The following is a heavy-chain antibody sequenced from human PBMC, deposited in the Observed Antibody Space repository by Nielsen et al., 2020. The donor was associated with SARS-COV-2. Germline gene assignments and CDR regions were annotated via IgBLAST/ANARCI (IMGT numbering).Heavy chain of an antibody. CDR2: IYPGDSDT. V-gene: IGHV5-51*01. D-gene: IGHD6-19*01. CDR1: GYSFSSYW. Sequence: GESLKISCKGSGYSFSSYWIGWVRQMPGKGLEWMGIIYPGDSDTRYSPSFQGQVTISADKSISTAYLQWSSLEASDTAMYYCARRIAVAGTYGYYYGMDVWGQGTTVTVSS. J-gene: IGHJ6*02. CDR3: ARRIAVAGTYGYYYGMDV.